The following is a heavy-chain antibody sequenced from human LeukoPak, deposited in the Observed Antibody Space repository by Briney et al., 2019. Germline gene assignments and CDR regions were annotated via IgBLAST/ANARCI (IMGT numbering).Heavy chain of an antibody. Sequence: GGSLRLSCAASGFTFSSYWMHWVRQAPGKGLVWVSRISSDGSTTTYADSVKGRFTISRDNAKNTLFLQVNSLRAEDTAVYYCAVSTVIMNYWGQGTLVTVSS. J-gene: IGHJ4*02. V-gene: IGHV3-74*01. CDR1: GFTFSSYW. D-gene: IGHD4-17*01. CDR2: ISSDGSTT. CDR3: AVSTVIMNY.